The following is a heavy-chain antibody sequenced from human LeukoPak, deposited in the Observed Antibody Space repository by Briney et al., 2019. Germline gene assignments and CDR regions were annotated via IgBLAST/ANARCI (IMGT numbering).Heavy chain of an antibody. J-gene: IGHJ4*02. CDR3: ATDESGAIDY. CDR2: INHNGST. CDR1: GESFSGYY. Sequence: PSETLSLTCAVYGESFSGYYWSWIRQPPGKGLEWIGEINHNGSTNYNPSLKSRVTISVDTSKNQFSLKLSSVTAADTAVYYCATDESGAIDYWGQGTLVTVSS. V-gene: IGHV4-34*01.